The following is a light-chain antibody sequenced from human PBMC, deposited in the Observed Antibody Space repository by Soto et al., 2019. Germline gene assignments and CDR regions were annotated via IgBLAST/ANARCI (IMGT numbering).Light chain of an antibody. CDR3: QQYDSYSSGQ. J-gene: IGKJ1*01. V-gene: IGKV1-8*01. CDR1: QGISSY. CDR2: AAS. Sequence: AIRMTQAPSALCACTEQILTITCRASQGISSYLAWYQQKPGKAPKLLIYAASTLQSGVPSRFSGSGSGTEFTLTISNLQPDDFATYYCQQYDSYSSGQFGKGTKVDIK.